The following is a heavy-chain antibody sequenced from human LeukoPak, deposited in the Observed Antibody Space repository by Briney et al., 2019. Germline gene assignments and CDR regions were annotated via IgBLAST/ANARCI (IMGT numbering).Heavy chain of an antibody. V-gene: IGHV3-23*01. CDR2: ISCSGSSK. CDR1: GFTFSSYA. CDR3: ARAPRDSSSWQTNWFDS. D-gene: IGHD6-13*01. Sequence: GGSLRLSCTASGFTFSSYAMSWVRQAPGKGLEWVSSISCSGSSKYYADSVKGRFTISRDNSKNTLYLQMNRLRGEDTAVYYCARAPRDSSSWQTNWFDSWGQGTLVTVSS. J-gene: IGHJ5*01.